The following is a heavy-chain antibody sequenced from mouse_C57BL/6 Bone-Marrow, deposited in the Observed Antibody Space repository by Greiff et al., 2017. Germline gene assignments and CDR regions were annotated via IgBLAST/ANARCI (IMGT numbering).Heavy chain of an antibody. CDR3: ARDYYGSSYGY. J-gene: IGHJ2*01. Sequence: QVQLQQPGAELVRPGTSVKLSCTASGYTFTSYWMHWVKQRPGQGLEWIGVIDPSDSYTNYNQKFKGKATLTVDTSSSTAYMQLSSLTSEDSAVYYCARDYYGSSYGYWGQGTTLTDSS. D-gene: IGHD1-1*01. CDR1: GYTFTSYW. V-gene: IGHV1-59*01. CDR2: IDPSDSYT.